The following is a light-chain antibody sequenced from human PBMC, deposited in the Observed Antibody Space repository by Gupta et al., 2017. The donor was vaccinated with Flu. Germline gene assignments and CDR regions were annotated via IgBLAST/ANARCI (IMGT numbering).Light chain of an antibody. V-gene: IGKV1-9*01. CDR3: QQLNSSPRT. CDR1: HGISSH. Sequence: DIQLTQSPSFLSASVGDRVTITCRASHGISSHLAWYQQKPGKAPKLLIYAASTVQSGVPSRFSGSGSGTEFTLTISSLQPEDFATYFCQQLNSSPRTFGQGTKVEIK. J-gene: IGKJ1*01. CDR2: AAS.